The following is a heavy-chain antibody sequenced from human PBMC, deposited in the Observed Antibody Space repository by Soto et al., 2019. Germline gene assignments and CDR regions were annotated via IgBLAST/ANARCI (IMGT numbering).Heavy chain of an antibody. CDR3: AKDRGVVVPAAIRSPYYYYGMDV. J-gene: IGHJ6*02. CDR1: GFTFSSYG. D-gene: IGHD2-2*01. Sequence: PGGSLRLSCAASGFTFSSYGMHWVRQAPGKGLEWVAVISYDGSNKYYADSVKGRFTISRDNSKNTLYLQMNSLRAEDTAVYYCAKDRGVVVPAAIRSPYYYYGMDVWGHGTTVTCSS. V-gene: IGHV3-30*18. CDR2: ISYDGSNK.